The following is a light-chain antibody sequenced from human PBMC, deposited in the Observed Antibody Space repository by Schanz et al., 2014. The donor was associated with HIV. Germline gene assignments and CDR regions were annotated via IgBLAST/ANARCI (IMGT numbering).Light chain of an antibody. V-gene: IGKV1-5*03. Sequence: DIQMTQSPSTLSASVGDRVTITCRASQSIDTWLAWYQQKPGKAPKLLIYKASSLESGVPSRFSGSGSGTNFTLTISCLQSEDFATYYCQQSYDYPRTFGQGTKV. J-gene: IGKJ1*01. CDR1: QSIDTW. CDR3: QQSYDYPRT. CDR2: KAS.